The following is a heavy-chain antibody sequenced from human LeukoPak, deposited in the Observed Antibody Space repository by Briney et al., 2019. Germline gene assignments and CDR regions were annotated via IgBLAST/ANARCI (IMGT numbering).Heavy chain of an antibody. V-gene: IGHV3-30*04. CDR2: ISYDGSNK. J-gene: IGHJ4*02. Sequence: PGGSLRLSCAASGFTFSSYAMSWTRQAPGKGLEWVAVISYDGSNKYYADSVKGRFTISRDNSKNTLYLQMNSLRAEDTAVYYCARAFRGRWFGELLPLDYWGQGTLVTVSS. CDR1: GFTFSSYA. D-gene: IGHD3-10*01. CDR3: ARAFRGRWFGELLPLDY.